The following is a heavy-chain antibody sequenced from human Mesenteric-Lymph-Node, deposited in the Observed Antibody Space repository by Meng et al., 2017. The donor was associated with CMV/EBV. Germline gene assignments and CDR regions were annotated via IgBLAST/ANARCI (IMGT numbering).Heavy chain of an antibody. Sequence: GESLKISCAASGLTVSDYYMNWVRQAPGKGLEWVAVIYSGGSTYYADSVMGRFTISRDNAKNSLFLQMNSLRAEDTAVYFCTTNGFEYWGQGTLVTVSS. V-gene: IGHV3-53*01. CDR3: TTNGFEY. D-gene: IGHD1-1*01. J-gene: IGHJ4*02. CDR1: GLTVSDYY. CDR2: IYSGGST.